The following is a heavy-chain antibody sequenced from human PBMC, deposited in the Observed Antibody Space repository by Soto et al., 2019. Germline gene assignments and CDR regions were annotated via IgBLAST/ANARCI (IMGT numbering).Heavy chain of an antibody. CDR2: IWYDGSNK. D-gene: IGHD3-22*01. CDR1: GFTFSRYG. Sequence: GGSLRLSCAASGFTFSRYGMHWVRQAPGKGLEWVAVIWYDGSNKYYADSVKGRLTISRDNSKNTLYLQMNSLRAEDTAVYYCARDWATMIVGGYFDYWGQGTLVTVSS. J-gene: IGHJ4*02. V-gene: IGHV3-33*01. CDR3: ARDWATMIVGGYFDY.